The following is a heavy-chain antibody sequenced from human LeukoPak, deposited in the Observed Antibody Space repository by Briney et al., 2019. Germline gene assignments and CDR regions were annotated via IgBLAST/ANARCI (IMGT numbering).Heavy chain of an antibody. Sequence: PGGSLRLSCAASGFTFSSYGMHWVRQAPGKGLEWVAVISYDGSNKYYADSVKGRFTISRDNSKNTLYLQMNSLRAEDTAVYYCARVDRGGYYDSSGYYPIDYWGQGTLVTVSS. CDR2: ISYDGSNK. CDR1: GFTFSSYG. CDR3: ARVDRGGYYDSSGYYPIDY. V-gene: IGHV3-30*03. D-gene: IGHD3-22*01. J-gene: IGHJ4*02.